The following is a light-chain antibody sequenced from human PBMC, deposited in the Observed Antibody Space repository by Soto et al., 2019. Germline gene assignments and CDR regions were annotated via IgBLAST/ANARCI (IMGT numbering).Light chain of an antibody. CDR3: GSWDSSLSAYV. J-gene: IGLJ1*01. V-gene: IGLV1-51*01. CDR1: SSNIGGNS. CDR2: DDN. Sequence: QSVLTQPPSVSAAPGQKVTISCSGSSSNIGGNSVSWYQQLPGTAPKLLIYDDNKRPSGIPDRFPGSKSGTSATLGITGFQTGDEDDYYCGSWDSSLSAYVFGTGTKGTVL.